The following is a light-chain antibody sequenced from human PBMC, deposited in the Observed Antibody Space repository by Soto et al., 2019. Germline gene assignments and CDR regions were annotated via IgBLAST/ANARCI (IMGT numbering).Light chain of an antibody. CDR1: QSVSSRY. Sequence: IVLTHAAGTLSSSSWERGTISPSASQSVSSRYLAWYRQKPGQANRLLIYDVYRRATGIQDRFSGSGSGTDFTLSISRMEPEDFAVYFCNKYQTSQWTFGRGNPVDIK. J-gene: IGKJ1*01. CDR2: DVY. V-gene: IGKV3-20*01. CDR3: NKYQTSQWT.